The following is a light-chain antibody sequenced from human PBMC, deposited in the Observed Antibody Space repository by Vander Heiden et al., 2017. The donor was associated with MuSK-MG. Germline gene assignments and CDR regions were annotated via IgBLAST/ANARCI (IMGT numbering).Light chain of an antibody. Sequence: DIMMTQTPLLLSVTSGERATISCRSSQSLLHSDGKTYLYWYRQKPGHPPQLLIYEVSNRFDGVPVRFSGSGSDIDFTLKSSRVEDEDVGVYYRTQSIPLYTFGQGTKVDIK. V-gene: IGKV2D-29*01. CDR3: TQSIPLYT. J-gene: IGKJ2*01. CDR1: QSLLHSDGKTY. CDR2: EVS.